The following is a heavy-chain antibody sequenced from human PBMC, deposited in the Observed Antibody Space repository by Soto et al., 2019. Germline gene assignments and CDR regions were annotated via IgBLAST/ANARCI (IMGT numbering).Heavy chain of an antibody. CDR2: IIPILGIA. CDR1: GGTFTSYT. CDR3: ARDGYCSGGSCYDGYFQH. J-gene: IGHJ1*01. D-gene: IGHD2-15*01. V-gene: IGHV1-69*08. Sequence: QVQLVQSGAEVKKPGSSVKVSCKASGGTFTSYTISWVRQAPGQGLEWMGRIIPILGIANYAQKFQGRVTITADKSTSTVYMELSSLRAEDTAVYYCARDGYCSGGSCYDGYFQHWGQGTLVTVSS.